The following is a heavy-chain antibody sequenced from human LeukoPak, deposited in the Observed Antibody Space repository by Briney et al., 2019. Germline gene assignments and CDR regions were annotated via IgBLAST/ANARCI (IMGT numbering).Heavy chain of an antibody. CDR3: ARDWVGAARPTDY. V-gene: IGHV1-69*04. CDR2: IIPILGIA. Sequence: ASVKVSCKASGGTFSSYAISWVRQAPGQGLEWMGRIIPILGIANYAQKFQGRVTITADKSTSTAYMELSSLRSEDTAVYYCARDWVGAARPTDYWGQGTLVTVSS. D-gene: IGHD2-15*01. CDR1: GGTFSSYA. J-gene: IGHJ4*02.